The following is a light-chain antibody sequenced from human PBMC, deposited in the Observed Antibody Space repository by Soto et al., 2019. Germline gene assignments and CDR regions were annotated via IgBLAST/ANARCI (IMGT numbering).Light chain of an antibody. CDR1: SSDVGKYDR. J-gene: IGLJ1*01. CDR3: SSYTSTSRYV. CDR2: EVT. Sequence: QSSLTQPPSVSGSPGQSVTISCTGTSSDVGKYDRVSWYQQPPGTAPKLIIYEVTNRPSGVPARFSGSKSGKTASLTISGLQAEDEADYYCSSYTSTSRYVFGAGTKLTVL. V-gene: IGLV2-18*02.